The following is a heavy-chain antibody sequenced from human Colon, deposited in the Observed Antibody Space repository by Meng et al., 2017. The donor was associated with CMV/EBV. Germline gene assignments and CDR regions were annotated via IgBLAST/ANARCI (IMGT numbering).Heavy chain of an antibody. J-gene: IGHJ4*02. Sequence: GESLKISCAASGFTFSSYSMNWLRQAPGKGLEWVSCITSSGSYIYYADSVKGRFTISRDNAKNSLYLQMNSLRAEDTAVYYCASPYSSSNLGYWGQGTLVTVSS. CDR3: ASPYSSSNLGY. CDR1: GFTFSSYS. V-gene: IGHV3-21*01. CDR2: ITSSGSYI. D-gene: IGHD6-6*01.